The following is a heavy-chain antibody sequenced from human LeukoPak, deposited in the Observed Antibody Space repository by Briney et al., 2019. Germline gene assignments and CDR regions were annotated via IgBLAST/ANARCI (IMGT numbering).Heavy chain of an antibody. V-gene: IGHV3-23*01. J-gene: IGHJ4*02. CDR1: GFTFSSYA. D-gene: IGHD2-2*01. CDR2: ISGSGGST. Sequence: GGSLRLSCAASGFTFSSYAMSWVRQAPGKGLEWVSAISGSGGSTYYADSVKGRFTISRDNSKNTLYLQMNSLRAEDTAVYYCAKDPGYSSTSSYFDYWGQGTLVIVSS. CDR3: AKDPGYSSTSSYFDY.